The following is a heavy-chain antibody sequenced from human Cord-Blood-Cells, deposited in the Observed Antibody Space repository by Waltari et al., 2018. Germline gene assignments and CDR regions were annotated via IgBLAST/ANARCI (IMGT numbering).Heavy chain of an antibody. CDR1: GYTFTGYY. CDR2: INPNSGGT. V-gene: IGHV1-2*04. D-gene: IGHD2-21*02. J-gene: IGHJ6*02. CDR3: ARAICGGDCYPLDGMDV. Sequence: QVQLVQSGAEVKKPGASVKVSCKASGYTFTGYYMPWVRQAPGQGLEWMGWINPNSGGTNYAQKFQGWVTMTRDTSISTAYMELSRLRSDDTAVYYCARAICGGDCYPLDGMDVWGQGTTVTVSS.